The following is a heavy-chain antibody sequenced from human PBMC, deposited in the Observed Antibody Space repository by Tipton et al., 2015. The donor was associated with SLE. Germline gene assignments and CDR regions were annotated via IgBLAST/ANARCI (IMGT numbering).Heavy chain of an antibody. Sequence: LRLSCAVYGGSFSGYSWSWIRQPPGKGLEWIGEIDHFGNTNYNPSLKSRVTVSVDMSKNQFSLRLISVTAADTAVYYCARGCSSSTCEPFYFFGMDVWGQGTTVTVSS. J-gene: IGHJ6*02. CDR3: ARGCSSSTCEPFYFFGMDV. D-gene: IGHD2-2*01. CDR2: IDHFGNT. V-gene: IGHV4-34*01. CDR1: GGSFSGYS.